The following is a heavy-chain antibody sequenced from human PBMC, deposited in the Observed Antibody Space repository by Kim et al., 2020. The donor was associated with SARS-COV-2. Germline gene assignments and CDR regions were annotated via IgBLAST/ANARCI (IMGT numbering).Heavy chain of an antibody. D-gene: IGHD3-22*01. CDR3: AKDVAPYYYDSSGAFDY. Sequence: GGSLRLSCAASGFTFSSYAMSWVRQAPGKGLEWVSAISGSGGSTYYADSVKGRFTISRDNSKNTLYLQMNSLRAEDTAVYYCAKDVAPYYYDSSGAFDYWGQGTLVTVSS. CDR1: GFTFSSYA. J-gene: IGHJ4*02. CDR2: ISGSGGST. V-gene: IGHV3-23*01.